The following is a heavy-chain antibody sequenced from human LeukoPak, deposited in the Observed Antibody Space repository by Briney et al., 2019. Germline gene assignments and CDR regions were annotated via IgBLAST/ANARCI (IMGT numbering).Heavy chain of an antibody. J-gene: IGHJ4*02. V-gene: IGHV3-74*01. D-gene: IGHD1-20*01. CDR3: ARANWNYVGLDY. CDR2: IDNDGNDT. Sequence: GGSLRLSCVASKFTFSNYWMHWVRQAPGKGLVWVSRIDNDGNDTGYADSVKGRFTISRDNAKNTLYLQMNSLGVEDTAVYFCARANWNYVGLDYWGQGTLVTVSS. CDR1: KFTFSNYW.